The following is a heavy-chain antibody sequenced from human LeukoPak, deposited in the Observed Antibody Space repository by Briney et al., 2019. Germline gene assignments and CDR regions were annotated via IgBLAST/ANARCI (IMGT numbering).Heavy chain of an antibody. J-gene: IGHJ4*02. CDR2: TFYSAST. CDR1: GDSISSSPYY. V-gene: IGHV4-39*07. D-gene: IGHD4-17*01. CDR3: AREDYGDAKYFDY. Sequence: SETLSLTCTVSGDSISSSPYYWGWIRQPLGKGLEWIGSTFYSASTYYNPSLKSRVTISVDTSKNQFSLKLSSVTAADTAVYYCAREDYGDAKYFDYWGQGTLVTVSS.